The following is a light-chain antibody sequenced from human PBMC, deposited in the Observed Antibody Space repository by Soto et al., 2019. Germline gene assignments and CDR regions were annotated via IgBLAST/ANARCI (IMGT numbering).Light chain of an antibody. V-gene: IGLV2-14*01. CDR1: SSDVGGYNY. J-gene: IGLJ2*01. CDR2: DVS. CDR3: SSYRTNSTAVL. Sequence: QSALTQPASVSGSPGQSIAISCTGTSSDVGGYNYVSWYQQHPGKAPKLMIYDVSNRPSGVSDRFSGSKSGNTASLTISGLQAEDEADYYRSSYRTNSTAVLFGGGTMLTVL.